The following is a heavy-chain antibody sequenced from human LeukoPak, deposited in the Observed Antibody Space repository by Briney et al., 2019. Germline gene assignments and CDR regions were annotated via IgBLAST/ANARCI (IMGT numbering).Heavy chain of an antibody. D-gene: IGHD1-14*01. CDR3: AKGTGHYYYYMDV. Sequence: GRSLRLSCAASGLTFSSYGMHWFRQAPGKGLDWVALIWYDGSNKYYADSVKGRFTISRDNSKNTLYLQMNSLRAEDTAVYYCAKGTGHYYYYMDVWGKGTTVTVSS. V-gene: IGHV3-33*06. J-gene: IGHJ6*03. CDR1: GLTFSSYG. CDR2: IWYDGSNK.